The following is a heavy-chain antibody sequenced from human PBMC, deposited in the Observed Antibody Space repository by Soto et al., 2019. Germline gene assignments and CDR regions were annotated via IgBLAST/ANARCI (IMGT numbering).Heavy chain of an antibody. Sequence: GESLQISCKGSGCSFTSYWIGWVRQMPGKGLEWMGIIYPGDSDTRYSPSFQGQVTISADKSISTVYLQWSSLKASDTAMYYCARILYNWNYAFDYWGQGTLVTVSS. J-gene: IGHJ4*02. CDR1: GCSFTSYW. CDR2: IYPGDSDT. D-gene: IGHD1-7*01. V-gene: IGHV5-51*01. CDR3: ARILYNWNYAFDY.